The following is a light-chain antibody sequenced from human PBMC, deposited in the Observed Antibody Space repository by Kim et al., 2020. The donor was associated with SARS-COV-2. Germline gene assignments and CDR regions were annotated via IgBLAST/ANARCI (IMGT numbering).Light chain of an antibody. V-gene: IGLV2-8*01. CDR3: SSYAGTNSVV. CDR1: SSDVGGYNY. Sequence: GQSVTISCTGTSSDVGGYNYVSWYQYHPGKAPKVMIYEVSKRPSGVPERFSGSKSGNTASLTVSGLQAEDEADYYCSSYAGTNSVVFGGGTQLTVL. CDR2: EVS. J-gene: IGLJ2*01.